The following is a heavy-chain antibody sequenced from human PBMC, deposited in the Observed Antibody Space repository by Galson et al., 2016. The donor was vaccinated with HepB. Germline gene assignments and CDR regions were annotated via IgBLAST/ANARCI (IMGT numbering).Heavy chain of an antibody. CDR3: AREADFYDSTGYFPPFAY. D-gene: IGHD3-22*01. V-gene: IGHV3-48*03. CDR1: GLTFSRYN. Sequence: SLRLSCAGSGLTFSRYNMNWVRQAPGKGLEWLADISISGSTVYYADSVKGRFTISGDNDKNSVYLQMDSLRDEDTAVHYCAREADFYDSTGYFPPFAYWGRGILVTVSS. CDR2: ISISGSTV. J-gene: IGHJ4*02.